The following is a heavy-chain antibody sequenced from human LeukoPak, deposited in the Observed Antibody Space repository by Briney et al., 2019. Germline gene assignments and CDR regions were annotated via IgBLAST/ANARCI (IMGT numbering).Heavy chain of an antibody. J-gene: IGHJ4*02. V-gene: IGHV3-23*01. Sequence: PGGSLRLSCVASGFPLRPYAMSWVRQAPGKGLEWVSAISGSGGSTYYADSVKGRFTISRDNSKNTLYLQMNSLRAEDTAVYYCAKDGYSYGPYTYFDYWGQGTLVTVSS. CDR2: ISGSGGST. CDR1: GFPLRPYA. D-gene: IGHD5-18*01. CDR3: AKDGYSYGPYTYFDY.